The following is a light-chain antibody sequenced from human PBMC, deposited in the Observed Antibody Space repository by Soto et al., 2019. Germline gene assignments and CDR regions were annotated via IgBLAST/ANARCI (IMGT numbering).Light chain of an antibody. V-gene: IGKV1-5*03. CDR3: QHYNIYSET. J-gene: IGKJ1*01. CDR2: KAS. Sequence: DIQMTQSPSTLSASVGDRVTITCRASQSISSWLAWYQQKPGKAPKILIYKASILESGVPSRFSGIGSGTEFTLTISSLQPDDFATYYCQHYNIYSETFGQGTKVEVK. CDR1: QSISSW.